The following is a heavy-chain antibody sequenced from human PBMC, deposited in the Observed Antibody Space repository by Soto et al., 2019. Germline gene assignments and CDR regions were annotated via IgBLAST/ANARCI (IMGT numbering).Heavy chain of an antibody. CDR1: GFTFSSYA. CDR2: VSYDGSNK. D-gene: IGHD2-15*01. CDR3: ARDRKEGQYCSGGSCYSTNDY. Sequence: QVQLVESGGGVVQPGRSLRLSCVASGFTFSSYAVHWVRQAPGKGLEWVAVVSYDGSNKYYAGSVKGRFTISRDNSKNTVYLQMKSLRAEDTAVYYCARDRKEGQYCSGGSCYSTNDYWGQGTLVTVSS. J-gene: IGHJ4*02. V-gene: IGHV3-30-3*01.